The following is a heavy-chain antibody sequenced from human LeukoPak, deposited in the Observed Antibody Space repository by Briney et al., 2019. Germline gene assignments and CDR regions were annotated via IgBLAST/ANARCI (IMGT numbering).Heavy chain of an antibody. V-gene: IGHV1-18*01. D-gene: IGHD2-2*01. CDR3: ARSPLLSYCSSTSCPNWFDP. CDR2: ISAYNGNT. J-gene: IGHJ5*02. CDR1: GYTFTCYG. Sequence: PWASVKVSCKASGYTFTCYGISWVRQAPGQGLEWMGWISAYNGNTNYAQKLQGRVTMTTDTSTSTAYMELRSLRSDDTAVYYCARSPLLSYCSSTSCPNWFDPWGQGTLVTVSS.